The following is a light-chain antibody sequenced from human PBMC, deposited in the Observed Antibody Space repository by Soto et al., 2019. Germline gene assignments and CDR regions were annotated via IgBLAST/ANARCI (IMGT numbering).Light chain of an antibody. CDR1: PSVGSW. J-gene: IGKJ1*01. CDR2: DVS. V-gene: IGKV3-11*01. Sequence: EIVLTQSPATXSXSPGERATLSCRASPSVGSWLAWYQQKPGQPPRLLIYDVSNRAAGIPARFSGSGSGTDFTLTISSLDPEDFAVYYCQQRHWPWTFGQGTTVEVK. CDR3: QQRHWPWT.